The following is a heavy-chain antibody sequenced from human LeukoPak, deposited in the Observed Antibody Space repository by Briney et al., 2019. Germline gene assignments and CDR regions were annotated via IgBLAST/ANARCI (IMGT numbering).Heavy chain of an antibody. V-gene: IGHV4-59*01. J-gene: IGHJ3*02. D-gene: IGHD3-22*01. CDR2: IYYSGST. CDR3: ARVSGYDSSGYYGLGVAFDI. CDR1: GGSISSYY. Sequence: SETLSLTCTVSGGSISSYYWSWIRQPPGKGLEWIGYIYYSGSTNYNPSLKSRVTISVDTSKNQFSLKLSSVTAADTAVYYCARVSGYDSSGYYGLGVAFDIWGQGTMVTVSS.